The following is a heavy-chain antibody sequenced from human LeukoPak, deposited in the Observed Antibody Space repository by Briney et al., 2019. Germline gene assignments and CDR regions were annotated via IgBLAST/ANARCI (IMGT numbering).Heavy chain of an antibody. CDR1: GFTFSTYY. J-gene: IGHJ4*02. V-gene: IGHV3-11*04. CDR2: ITSSGTTR. D-gene: IGHD1/OR15-1a*01. CDR3: ARDNNNGFDC. Sequence: PGGSLRLSCAASGFTFSTYYMSWIRQAPGKGLEWLSYITSSGTTRDYADSVKGRFTISRDNAKNSLYLQMNSLRAEDTAVYYCARDNNNGFDCWGQGILVTVSS.